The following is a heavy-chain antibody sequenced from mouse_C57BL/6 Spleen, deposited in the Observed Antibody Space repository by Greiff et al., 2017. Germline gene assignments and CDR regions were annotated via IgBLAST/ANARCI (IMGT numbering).Heavy chain of an antibody. Sequence: ESGPGLVKPSQSLSLTCSVTGYSITSGYYWNWIRQFPGNKLEWMGYISYDGSNNYNPSLKNRISITRDTSKNQFFLKLNSVTTEDTATYYCARDYDGRGYAMDYWGQGTSVTVSS. J-gene: IGHJ4*01. CDR1: GYSITSGYY. D-gene: IGHD2-12*01. CDR3: ARDYDGRGYAMDY. CDR2: ISYDGSN. V-gene: IGHV3-6*01.